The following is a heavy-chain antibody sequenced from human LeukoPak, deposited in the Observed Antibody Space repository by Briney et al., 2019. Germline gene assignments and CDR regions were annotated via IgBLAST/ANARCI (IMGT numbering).Heavy chain of an antibody. J-gene: IGHJ3*02. CDR1: GFTFSSYA. CDR2: ISGSGGST. CDR3: AKRGPAVAYCGGDCYRGGAFDI. V-gene: IGHV3-23*01. Sequence: GGSLRLSCAASGFTFSSYAMSWVRQAPGKGLEWVSAISGSGGSTYYADSVKGRFTISRDNSKNTLYLQMNSLRAEDTAVYYCAKRGPAVAYCGGDCYRGGAFDIWGQGTMVTVSS. D-gene: IGHD2-21*02.